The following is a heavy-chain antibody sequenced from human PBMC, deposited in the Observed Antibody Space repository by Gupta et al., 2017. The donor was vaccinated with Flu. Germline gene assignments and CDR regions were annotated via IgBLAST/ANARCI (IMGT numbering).Heavy chain of an antibody. CDR1: GFPFSSSW. CDR3: AKASLDCGSTSCYAGVGSY. CDR2: INQDGSEK. V-gene: IGHV3-7*04. Sequence: EVQLVESGGGLVQPGGSLRLSCAASGFPFSSSWMSWVRQAPGKGLEGVANINQDGSEKFYVDAVKGRFTVSRDNAKNSLNLQMNSLRAEDTAIYYCAKASLDCGSTSCYAGVGSYWGQGTLVTVSS. D-gene: IGHD2-2*01. J-gene: IGHJ4*02.